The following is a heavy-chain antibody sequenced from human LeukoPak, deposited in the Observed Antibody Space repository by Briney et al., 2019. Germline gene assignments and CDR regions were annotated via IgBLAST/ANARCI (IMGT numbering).Heavy chain of an antibody. CDR3: AARRDNSGATPFDF. D-gene: IGHD2-15*01. CDR1: GFTFSNYW. Sequence: GGSLRLSCAASGFTFSNYWMTWVRQAPGKGLEWVANINRDGSERYYVDSVKGRFTISRDNSKNTVYLQMNSLRAEDTAVYYCAARRDNSGATPFDFWGQGTLVTVSS. V-gene: IGHV3-7*03. CDR2: INRDGSER. J-gene: IGHJ4*02.